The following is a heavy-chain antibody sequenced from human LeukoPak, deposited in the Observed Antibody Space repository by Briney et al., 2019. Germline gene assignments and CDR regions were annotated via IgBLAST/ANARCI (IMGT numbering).Heavy chain of an antibody. D-gene: IGHD2-2*01. CDR3: VRDRTKYCSSTSCPLDY. CDR2: ISAQHGQT. J-gene: IGHJ4*02. V-gene: IGHV1-18*01. Sequence: ASVKVSCKTSGYSENFYGITWVRQVAGQGLEWMGWISAQHGQTEYAPNSQDRVTMTTDTYTNTAYMELRSLRSDDTAVYYCVRDRTKYCSSTSCPLDYWGQGTLVTVSS. CDR1: GYSENFYG.